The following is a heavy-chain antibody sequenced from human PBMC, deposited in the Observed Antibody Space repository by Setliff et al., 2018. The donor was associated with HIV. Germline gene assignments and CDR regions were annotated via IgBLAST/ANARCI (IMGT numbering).Heavy chain of an antibody. CDR2: VNHSGIT. D-gene: IGHD6-13*01. V-gene: IGHV4-34*01. CDR3: ARHRDPPGSSWIFYYYYMDL. J-gene: IGHJ6*03. CDR1: GGSFTSYY. Sequence: SETLSLTCTVSGGSFTSYYWAWIRQTPGEGLEWLGEVNHSGITNYNPSLSSRLTISVDTSKNQVSLRLSSATAADTGVYYCARHRDPPGSSWIFYYYYMDLWGGGTTVTVSS.